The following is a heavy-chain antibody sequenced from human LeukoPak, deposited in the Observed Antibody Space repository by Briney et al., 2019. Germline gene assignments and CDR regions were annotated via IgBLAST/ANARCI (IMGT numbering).Heavy chain of an antibody. D-gene: IGHD3-9*01. J-gene: IGHJ4*02. CDR2: IYYSGST. V-gene: IGHV4-39*01. CDR3: ARQTGYFDY. Sequence: PSETLSLTCTVSGGSISSSSYYWGWIRQPPGKGLEWIGSIYYSGSTYYNPSLKRRVTISVDTSKNQFSLKLSSVTAADTAVYYCARQTGYFDYWGQGTLVTVSS. CDR1: GGSISSSSYY.